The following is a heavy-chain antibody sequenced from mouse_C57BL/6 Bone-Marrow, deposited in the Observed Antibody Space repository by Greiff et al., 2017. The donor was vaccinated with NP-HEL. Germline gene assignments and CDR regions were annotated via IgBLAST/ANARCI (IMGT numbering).Heavy chain of an antibody. CDR2: ISSCGSYT. V-gene: IGHV5-6*01. D-gene: IGHD1-1*01. CDR3: ARHHYGSRDC. J-gene: IGHJ2*01. CDR1: GFTFSSYC. Sequence: EVKVVEPGGDLVKPGGSLKLSCAASGFTFSSYCMPWVRQTPVKRLEWVATISSCGSYTYYPDSVKGRFTISRDNAKSTPYLQMSSLKCEDTARYYCARHHYGSRDCWGQGTTLTVSA.